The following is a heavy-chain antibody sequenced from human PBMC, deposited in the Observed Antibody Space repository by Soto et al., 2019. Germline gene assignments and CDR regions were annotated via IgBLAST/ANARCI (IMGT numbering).Heavy chain of an antibody. CDR2: ITTYNGNT. CDR1: GYTLSSYG. D-gene: IGHD3-10*01. Sequence: QVHLVQSGAEVKKPGASVKVSCKASGYTLSSYGISWVRQAPGQGLEWMGRITTYNGNTTYAQKLQGRVTMTTDLSTNTAFMELRSLRSDDTAVYYCARDWGELYLDYWGQGTLVTVSS. CDR3: ARDWGELYLDY. J-gene: IGHJ4*02. V-gene: IGHV1-18*01.